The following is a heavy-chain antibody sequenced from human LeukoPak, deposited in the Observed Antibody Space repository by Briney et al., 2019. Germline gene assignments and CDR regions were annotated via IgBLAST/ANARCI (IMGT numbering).Heavy chain of an antibody. Sequence: ASVKVSCKASGYTFTSYDINWGRQATGQGGEWRGWMNPNSGNTGYAQKFQGRVTMTRNTSISTAYMELSSLRSEDTAVYYCAITSYSSSWHEPLDYWGQGTLVTVSS. CDR2: MNPNSGNT. D-gene: IGHD6-13*01. CDR3: AITSYSSSWHEPLDY. J-gene: IGHJ4*02. V-gene: IGHV1-8*01. CDR1: GYTFTSYD.